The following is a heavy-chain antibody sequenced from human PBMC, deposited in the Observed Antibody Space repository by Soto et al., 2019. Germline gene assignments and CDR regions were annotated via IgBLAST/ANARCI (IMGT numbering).Heavy chain of an antibody. CDR1: GFTFTSSA. CDR2: IVVGSGNT. J-gene: IGHJ4*02. Sequence: SVKVSCKASGFTFTSSAVQWVRQARGQRLEWIGWIVVGSGNTNYAQKFQERVTITRDMSTSTAYMELSSLRSEDTAVYYGAATGGYGEHRDDWGQGTLVTVFS. D-gene: IGHD4-17*01. V-gene: IGHV1-58*01. CDR3: AATGGYGEHRDD.